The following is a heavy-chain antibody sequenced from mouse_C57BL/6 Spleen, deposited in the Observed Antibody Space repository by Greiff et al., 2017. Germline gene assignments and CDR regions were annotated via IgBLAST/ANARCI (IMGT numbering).Heavy chain of an antibody. J-gene: IGHJ2*01. CDR3: ARERNYYGSSRYYFDY. CDR1: GYAFSSSW. D-gene: IGHD1-1*01. V-gene: IGHV1-82*01. Sequence: LQESGPELVKPGASVKISCKASGYAFSSSWMNWVKQRPGKGLEWIGRIYPGDGDTNYNGQFKGKATLTADKSSSTAYMQLSSLTSEDSAVYFCARERNYYGSSRYYFDYWGQGTTLTVSS. CDR2: IYPGDGDT.